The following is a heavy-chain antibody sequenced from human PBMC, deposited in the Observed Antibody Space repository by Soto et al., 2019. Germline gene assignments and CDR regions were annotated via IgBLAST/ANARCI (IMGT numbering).Heavy chain of an antibody. D-gene: IGHD2-21*01. Sequence: ETLSLTCTVSGGSISSYYWSWIRQPPGKGLEWIGYIYYSGSTNYNPSLRSRVTISVNTSKNQFSLKLSSVTAADTAVYYCARVPRGGDCFDYWGQGTLVTVSS. CDR3: ARVPRGGDCFDY. CDR2: IYYSGST. V-gene: IGHV4-59*01. CDR1: GGSISSYY. J-gene: IGHJ4*02.